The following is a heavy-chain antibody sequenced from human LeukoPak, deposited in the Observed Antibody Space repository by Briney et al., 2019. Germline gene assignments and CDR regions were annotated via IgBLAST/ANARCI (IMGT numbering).Heavy chain of an antibody. CDR3: ARHHHGMDV. V-gene: IGHV4-59*08. J-gene: IGHJ6*02. CDR1: GGSISSYY. CDR2: INYSGST. Sequence: SETLSLTCTVSGGSISSYYWSWIRQPPGKGLEWIGYINYSGSTNYNPSLKSRVTISVDTSKNQFSLKLTSVTAADTAVYYCARHHHGMDVWGQGTTVTVSS.